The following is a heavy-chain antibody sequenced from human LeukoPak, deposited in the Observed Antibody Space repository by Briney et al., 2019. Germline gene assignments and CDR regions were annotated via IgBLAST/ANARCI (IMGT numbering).Heavy chain of an antibody. CDR3: AKDLPTPYFDY. J-gene: IGHJ4*02. V-gene: IGHV3-30*02. CDR2: IRYDESTK. CDR1: GFTFSSYS. Sequence: PGGSLRLSCAASGFTFSSYSMNWVRQAPGKGLEWVAFIRYDESTKFYADSVKGRFTISRDNSKTTLYLQMNSLRAEDTAVYYCAKDLPTPYFDYWGQGTLVTVSS. D-gene: IGHD4-23*01.